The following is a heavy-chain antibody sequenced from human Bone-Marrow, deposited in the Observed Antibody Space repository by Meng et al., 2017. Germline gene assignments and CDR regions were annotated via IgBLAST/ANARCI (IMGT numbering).Heavy chain of an antibody. CDR1: GGSISSYY. J-gene: IGHJ6*02. Sequence: GSLRLSCTVSGGSISSYYWSWIRQPPGKGLEWIGEINHSGSTNYNPSLKSRVTISVDTSKNQFSLKLSSVTAADTAVYYCARARYMVRGVIITPPYYYGMDVWGQGTTVTVSS. V-gene: IGHV4-34*01. CDR2: INHSGST. D-gene: IGHD3-10*01. CDR3: ARARYMVRGVIITPPYYYGMDV.